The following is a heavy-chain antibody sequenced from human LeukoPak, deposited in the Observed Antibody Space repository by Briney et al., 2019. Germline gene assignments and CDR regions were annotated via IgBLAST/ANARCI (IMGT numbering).Heavy chain of an antibody. J-gene: IGHJ4*02. CDR1: RGSINGYY. Sequence: SETLSLTCSVSRGSINGYYWSWIRQPPGKGLEWIGWINYSGATYFNPSLKSRALMSIDTSMNQLSLRLYSVTAVDTAIYYCARHSSGWHLDFWGRGTLVTVSS. V-gene: IGHV4-59*01. D-gene: IGHD6-19*01. CDR2: INYSGAT. CDR3: ARHSSGWHLDF.